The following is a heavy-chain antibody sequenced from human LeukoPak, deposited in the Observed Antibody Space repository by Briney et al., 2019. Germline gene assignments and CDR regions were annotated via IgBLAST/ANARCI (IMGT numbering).Heavy chain of an antibody. V-gene: IGHV3-23*01. J-gene: IGHJ4*02. Sequence: GGSLRLSCAASGFTFSSYGMSWVRQAPGKGLDWVSAISGSGGSTYYADSVKGRFTISRDNSKNTLYLQMNSLRAEDTAVYYCAKDPGRWLVLDYWGQGTLVTVSS. CDR3: AKDPGRWLVLDY. CDR1: GFTFSSYG. CDR2: ISGSGGST. D-gene: IGHD6-19*01.